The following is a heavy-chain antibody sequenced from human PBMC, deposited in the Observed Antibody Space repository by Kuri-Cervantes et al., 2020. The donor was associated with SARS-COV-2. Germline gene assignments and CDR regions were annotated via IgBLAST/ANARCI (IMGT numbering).Heavy chain of an antibody. Sequence: ASVKVSCKASGYTFTGYYLHWVRQAPGQGLEWMGWINPNSGGTIYSQKFQGRVTMTRDTSISTAYMELSRLRSDDTAVYYCASLYSSGWYPTSYYYYMDVWGKGTTVTVSS. J-gene: IGHJ6*03. CDR1: GYTFTGYY. V-gene: IGHV1-2*02. CDR2: INPNSGGT. CDR3: ASLYSSGWYPTSYYYYMDV. D-gene: IGHD6-19*01.